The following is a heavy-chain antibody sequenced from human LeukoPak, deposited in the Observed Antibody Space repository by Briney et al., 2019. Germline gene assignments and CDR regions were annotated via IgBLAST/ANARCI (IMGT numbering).Heavy chain of an antibody. CDR3: ARQQLGFNWFDP. Sequence: SETLSLTCTVSGGSISSYYWSWIRQPPGKGLEWIGYIYYSGNTNYNPSLKSRVTISVDTSKNQFSLKLSSVTAADTAVYYCARQQLGFNWFDPWGQGTLVTVSS. V-gene: IGHV4-59*01. D-gene: IGHD6-13*01. CDR1: GGSISSYY. CDR2: IYYSGNT. J-gene: IGHJ5*02.